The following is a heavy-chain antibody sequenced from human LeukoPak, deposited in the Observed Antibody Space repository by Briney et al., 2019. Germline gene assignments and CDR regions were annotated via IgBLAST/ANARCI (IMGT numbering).Heavy chain of an antibody. V-gene: IGHV3-53*01. Sequence: GGSLRLSCAASGFTVSNNRLSWVRQAPGMGLEWVSTIYSDGNTYYPDSVKGRFTISRDGSKNTLYLQLNSLRTEDTAIYYCVRKREGSNSEHWGQGTLVTVSS. CDR2: IYSDGNT. CDR1: GFTVSNNR. CDR3: VRKREGSNSEH. J-gene: IGHJ1*01. D-gene: IGHD1-26*01.